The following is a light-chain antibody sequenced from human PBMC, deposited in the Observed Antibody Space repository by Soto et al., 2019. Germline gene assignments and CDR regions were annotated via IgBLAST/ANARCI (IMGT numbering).Light chain of an antibody. CDR2: GNS. Sequence: QSVLTQPPSVSGAPGQRVTISCTGSSSNIGAGYDVHWYQQLPGTAPKLLIYGNSNRPSGVPDRFSGSKSGTSASLAITGLQAEDVADYYCQSYDSSLSAHVVFGGGTKVTVL. CDR1: SSNIGAGYD. V-gene: IGLV1-40*01. CDR3: QSYDSSLSAHVV. J-gene: IGLJ2*01.